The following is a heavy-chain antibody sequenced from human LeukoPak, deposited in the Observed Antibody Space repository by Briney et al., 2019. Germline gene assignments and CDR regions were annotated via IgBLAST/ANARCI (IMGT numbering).Heavy chain of an antibody. D-gene: IGHD3-10*01. CDR3: AREGFGELSHFDY. V-gene: IGHV4-34*01. Sequence: PSETLSLTCTVSGDSISSYYWSWIRQPPGRGLEWLGEINHSGRTNYNPSLKSRVTISVDTSKNQFSLKLSSVTAADTAVYYCAREGFGELSHFDYWGQGTLVTVSS. CDR2: INHSGRT. J-gene: IGHJ4*02. CDR1: GDSISSYY.